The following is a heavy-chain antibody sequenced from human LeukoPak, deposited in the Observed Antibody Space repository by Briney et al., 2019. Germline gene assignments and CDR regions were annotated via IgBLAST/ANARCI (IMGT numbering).Heavy chain of an antibody. D-gene: IGHD3-16*02. CDR3: ARSDTFGGVIAFDAFDI. J-gene: IGHJ3*02. Sequence: SETLSLTCTVSGGSISSYYWSWIRQPPGKGLEWIGRVFTSGIISGNTNYNPSVKSRVTMSVDSSKNQFSLKLRSVTAADTAVYYCARSDTFGGVIAFDAFDIWGQGTMVTVSS. CDR1: GGSISSYY. V-gene: IGHV4-4*07. CDR2: VFTSGIISGNT.